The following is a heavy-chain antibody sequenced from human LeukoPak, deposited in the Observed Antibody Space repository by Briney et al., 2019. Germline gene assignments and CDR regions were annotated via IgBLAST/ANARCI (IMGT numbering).Heavy chain of an antibody. Sequence: PGGSLRLSCAASGFTFSDYYMSWIRQAPGKGLEWVSYISSSGSTIYYADSVKGRFTISRDNAKNSLYLQMNSLRAEDTAAYYCARSHYDILTGYYNWFDPWGQGTLVTVSS. CDR3: ARSHYDILTGYYNWFDP. J-gene: IGHJ5*02. CDR2: ISSSGSTI. D-gene: IGHD3-9*01. V-gene: IGHV3-11*04. CDR1: GFTFSDYY.